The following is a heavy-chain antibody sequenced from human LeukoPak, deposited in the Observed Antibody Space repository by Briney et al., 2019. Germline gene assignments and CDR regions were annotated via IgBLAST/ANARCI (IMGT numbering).Heavy chain of an antibody. V-gene: IGHV3-53*01. D-gene: IGHD1-1*01. CDR2: IYSGGST. CDR3: ARGTLIWKLVY. CDR1: GFTISSNY. J-gene: IGHJ4*02. Sequence: GGSLRLSCAASGFTISSNYMSWVRQAPGKGLEWVSVIYSGGSTYYTDSVKGRFTISRDNSKNTLYLQMNSLRAEDTAVYYCARGTLIWKLVYWGQGTLVTVSS.